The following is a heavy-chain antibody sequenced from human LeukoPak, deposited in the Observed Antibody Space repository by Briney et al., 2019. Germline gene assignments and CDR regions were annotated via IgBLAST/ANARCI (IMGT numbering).Heavy chain of an antibody. CDR1: GGSISSGGYS. CDR3: ARGLSDYGDLYNWFDP. Sequence: SETLSLTCAVSGGSISSGGYSWSWIRQPPGKGLEWIGYIYHSGSTYYNPSLKSRVTISVDRSKNQFSLKLSSVTAADTAVYYCARGLSDYGDLYNWFDPWGQGTLVTVSS. V-gene: IGHV4-30-2*01. D-gene: IGHD4-17*01. J-gene: IGHJ5*02. CDR2: IYHSGST.